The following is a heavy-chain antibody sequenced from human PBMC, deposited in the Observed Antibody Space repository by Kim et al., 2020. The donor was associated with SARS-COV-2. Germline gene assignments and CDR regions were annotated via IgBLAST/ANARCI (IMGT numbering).Heavy chain of an antibody. D-gene: IGHD3-3*01. CDR2: MNPNSGNT. CDR1: GYTFTSYD. Sequence: ASVKVSCKASGYTFTSYDINWVRQATGQGLEWMGWMNPNSGNTGYAQKFQGRVTMTRNTSISTAYMELSSLRSEDTAVYYCARGDDFWSGSNFDYWGQGTLVTVSS. J-gene: IGHJ4*02. CDR3: ARGDDFWSGSNFDY. V-gene: IGHV1-8*01.